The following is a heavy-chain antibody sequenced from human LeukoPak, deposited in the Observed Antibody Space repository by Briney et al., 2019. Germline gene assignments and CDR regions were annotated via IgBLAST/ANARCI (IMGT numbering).Heavy chain of an antibody. V-gene: IGHV4-59*01. J-gene: IGHJ4*02. CDR2: IYSSGTT. CDR3: ARSNMYSSSWYDYFDY. D-gene: IGHD6-13*01. Sequence: SETLSLTWTVSGGSISSYYWSWIRQPPGKGLEWIGYIYSSGTTNYNPSLKSRVTISLDTSKNQFSLKLSSVTAADTAVYYCARSNMYSSSWYDYFDYWGQGTLVTVSS. CDR1: GGSISSYY.